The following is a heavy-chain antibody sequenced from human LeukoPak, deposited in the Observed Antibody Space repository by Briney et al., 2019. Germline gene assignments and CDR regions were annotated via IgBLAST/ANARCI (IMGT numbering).Heavy chain of an antibody. D-gene: IGHD3-10*01. V-gene: IGHV1-46*01. CDR1: GYTFISYY. Sequence: ASVKVSCKASGYTFISYYMHWVRQAPGQGLEWMGIINPSGGSTSNARRFQDRVTMTRDTSTSTVYMELSNLRSEDTAVYFCAREGGVLWFGELGYWGQGTLVTVSS. CDR3: AREGGVLWFGELGY. J-gene: IGHJ4*02. CDR2: INPSGGST.